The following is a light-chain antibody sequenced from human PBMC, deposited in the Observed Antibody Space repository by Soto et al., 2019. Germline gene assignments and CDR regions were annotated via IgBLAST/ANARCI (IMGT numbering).Light chain of an antibody. J-gene: IGKJ3*01. Sequence: EIVLTQSPGTLSLSPGERATLSCRASQSVSSSYLAWYQQKPGQAPRLLIYGASSRATGIPDRFSGSGSGTDFTLTIRRLEPEDLAVYYCQQYGSSPLFTVGPGTKVEIK. CDR1: QSVSSSY. CDR3: QQYGSSPLFT. V-gene: IGKV3-20*01. CDR2: GAS.